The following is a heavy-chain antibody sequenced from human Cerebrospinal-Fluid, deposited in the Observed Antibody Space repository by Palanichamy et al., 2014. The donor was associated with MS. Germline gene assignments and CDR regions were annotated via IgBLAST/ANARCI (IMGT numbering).Heavy chain of an antibody. CDR1: EFTFSRYW. CDR2: IRDDGSEE. J-gene: IGHJ4*02. Sequence: EVQLEESGGGLVQPGGSLRLSCAASEFTFSRYWMSWVRQAPGKGLEWVANIRDDGSEEFYVDSVKGRFTISRDNAENSLFLQMDSLTADDTAVYYCTRVTGAHDYWGQGALVTVSS. CDR3: TRVTGAHDY. V-gene: IGHV3-7*03. D-gene: IGHD1-14*01.